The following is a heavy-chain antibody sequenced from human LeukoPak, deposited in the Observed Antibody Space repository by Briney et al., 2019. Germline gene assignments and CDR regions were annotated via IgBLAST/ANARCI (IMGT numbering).Heavy chain of an antibody. CDR1: PGITFSDYW. CDR2: IRQDGREK. J-gene: IGHJ4*02. V-gene: IGHV3-7*03. CDR3: VGGIGWQPDY. D-gene: IGHD6-19*01. Sequence: GGSLRLSCAASPGITFSDYWMTWVRRAPGKGLEWVAIIRQDGREKLYLDSVKGRFTISRDNAKSSVYLQINSLRAEDTAVYYCVGGIGWQPDYWGQGTLVTVSS.